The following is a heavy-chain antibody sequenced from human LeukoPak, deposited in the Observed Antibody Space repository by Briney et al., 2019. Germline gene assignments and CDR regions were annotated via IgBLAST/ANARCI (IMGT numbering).Heavy chain of an antibody. J-gene: IGHJ6*03. V-gene: IGHV4-61*02. CDR3: ARDRTNYYMDV. CDR2: IYTSGST. Sequence: PSETLSLTCTVSGGSISSGSYYWSWIRQPAGKGLEWIGRIYTSGSTNYNPSLKSRVTISVDTSKNQFSLKLSSVTAADMAVYYCARDRTNYYMDVWGKGTTVTVSS. CDR1: GGSISSGSYY.